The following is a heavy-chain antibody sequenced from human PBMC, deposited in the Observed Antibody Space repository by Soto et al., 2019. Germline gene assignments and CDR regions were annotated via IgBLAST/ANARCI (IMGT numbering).Heavy chain of an antibody. Sequence: SETLSLTCTVSGGSISSGGYSWSWIRQHAGKGLEWIGYIYYSGSTYYKPSPKSRVTISVDTSKNQFSLKLSSVTAADTAVYYCAREGSGSGSYPNYWGQGTLATVSS. CDR2: IYYSGST. D-gene: IGHD3-10*01. V-gene: IGHV4-31*03. CDR3: AREGSGSGSYPNY. J-gene: IGHJ4*02. CDR1: GGSISSGGYS.